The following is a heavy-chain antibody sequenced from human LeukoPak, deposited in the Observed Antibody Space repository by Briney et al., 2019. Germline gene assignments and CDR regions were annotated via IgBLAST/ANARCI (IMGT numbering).Heavy chain of an antibody. V-gene: IGHV3-48*02. CDR3: ARDRGVTTRPRGYFDF. J-gene: IGHJ4*02. D-gene: IGHD1-1*01. CDR1: GFIFSRYS. Sequence: GGSLRLPCAASGFIFSRYSMNWVRQAPGKGLEWVSYISSGSSTIYYADSVKGRFTISRDSANSLHLQMNSLRDEDTAVYYCARDRGVTTRPRGYFDFWGQGTLVTVSS. CDR2: ISSGSSTI.